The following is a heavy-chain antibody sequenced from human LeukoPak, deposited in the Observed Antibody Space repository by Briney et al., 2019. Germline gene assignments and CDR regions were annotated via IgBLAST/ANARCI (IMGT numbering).Heavy chain of an antibody. CDR2: INPNSGGT. CDR1: GYTFSDYY. Sequence: ASVKVSCKGSGYTFSDYYMHWVRQAPGQGLEWMGWINPNSGGTIYAQKFQGRVTMTRDTSISTAYMELSRLRSDDTAMYYCARDTWDYEISGFSYWGQGTLVTVSS. V-gene: IGHV1-2*02. J-gene: IGHJ4*02. CDR3: ARDTWDYEISGFSY. D-gene: IGHD3-22*01.